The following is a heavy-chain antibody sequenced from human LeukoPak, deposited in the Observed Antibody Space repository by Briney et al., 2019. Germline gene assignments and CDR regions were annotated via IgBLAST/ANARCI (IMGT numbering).Heavy chain of an antibody. J-gene: IGHJ4*02. V-gene: IGHV3-7*01. CDR3: VQGWRDN. CDR1: GITFSNYW. CDR2: INQDSSEK. D-gene: IGHD2-15*01. Sequence: GGSLRLSCAASGITFSNYWMSWVRQAPGKGLEWVANINQDSSEKYYVDSVKGRFTISRDNAKNSLYLQLNTLRPEDTAVYYCVQGWRDNWGQGTLVTVSS.